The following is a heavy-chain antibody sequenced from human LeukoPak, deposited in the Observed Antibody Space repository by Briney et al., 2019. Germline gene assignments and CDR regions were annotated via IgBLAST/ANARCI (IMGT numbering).Heavy chain of an antibody. CDR3: ARSHPTYYDFWFGGDYFDY. CDR1: GGSISSYY. Sequence: SETLSLTCTVSGGSISSYYWSWIRQPPGKGLEWIGYIYYSGSTNYNPSLKSRVTISVDTSKNQFSLKLSFVTAADTAVYYCARSHPTYYDFWFGGDYFDYWGQGTLVTVSS. J-gene: IGHJ4*02. D-gene: IGHD3-3*01. V-gene: IGHV4-59*01. CDR2: IYYSGST.